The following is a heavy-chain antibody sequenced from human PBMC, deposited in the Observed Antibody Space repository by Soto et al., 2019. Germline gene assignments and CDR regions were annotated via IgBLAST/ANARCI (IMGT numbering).Heavy chain of an antibody. CDR2: VRGKPNSYAT. CDR1: GFIFSASA. Sequence: GGSLRLSCAASGFIFSASAMHWGRQAPGKGLEWVGHVRGKPNSYATVYAAAVKGRFTISRDDSKNTAYLQMNSLTTEDTAMYYCTILDDFWHAYASEIWGPGTLVTLAS. V-gene: IGHV3-73*01. CDR3: TILDDFWHAYASEI. J-gene: IGHJ4*02. D-gene: IGHD3-3*01.